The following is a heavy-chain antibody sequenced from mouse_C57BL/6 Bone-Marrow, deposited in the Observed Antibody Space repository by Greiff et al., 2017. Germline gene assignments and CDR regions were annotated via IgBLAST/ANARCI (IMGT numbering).Heavy chain of an antibody. Sequence: VQLQQPGAELVKPGASVKLSCKASGYTFTSYWMHWVKQRPGQGLEWIGMIYPNSGSTNYNEKFKSKATLTVDKSSSTAYMQLSSLTSEDSAVYYCAREGYYGQFAYWGQGTLVTVSA. D-gene: IGHD1-1*01. J-gene: IGHJ3*01. CDR1: GYTFTSYW. CDR2: IYPNSGST. V-gene: IGHV1-64*01. CDR3: AREGYYGQFAY.